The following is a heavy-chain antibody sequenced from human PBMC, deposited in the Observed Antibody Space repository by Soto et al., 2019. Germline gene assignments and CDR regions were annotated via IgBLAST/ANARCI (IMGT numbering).Heavy chain of an antibody. J-gene: IGHJ4*02. V-gene: IGHV1-2*02. Sequence: ASVKVSCKASGYTFTGYYMHWVRQAPGQGLEWMGWINPNSGGTNYAQKFQGRVTMTRDTSISTAYMELSRLRSDDTAVYYCAGGVTIFGVVIPFDYWGQGTLVTVSS. CDR1: GYTFTGYY. CDR2: INPNSGGT. D-gene: IGHD3-3*01. CDR3: AGGVTIFGVVIPFDY.